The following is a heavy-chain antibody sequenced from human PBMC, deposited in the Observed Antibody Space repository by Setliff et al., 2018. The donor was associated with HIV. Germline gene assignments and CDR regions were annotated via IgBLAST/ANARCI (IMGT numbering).Heavy chain of an antibody. CDR1: GGSINSSSYY. J-gene: IGHJ2*01. CDR3: VRHGGTIVVVTTPRLVVWYIDL. CDR2: ICYSGST. D-gene: IGHD2-21*02. Sequence: PSETLSLTCTVSGGSINSSSYYWGWIRQPPGKGPEWIGSICYSGSTYYNPSLKSRVTISEDTSKNQISLKLSSVSAADTAVYYCVRHGGTIVVVTTPRLVVWYIDLWGRGTLVTVSS. V-gene: IGHV4-39*01.